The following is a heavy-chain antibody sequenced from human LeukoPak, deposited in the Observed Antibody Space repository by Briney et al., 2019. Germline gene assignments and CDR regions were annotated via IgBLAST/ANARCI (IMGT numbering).Heavy chain of an antibody. J-gene: IGHJ3*02. CDR2: IYHSGST. V-gene: IGHV4-38-2*01. CDR3: ARLRIDAFDI. Sequence: SETLSLTCAVSGYSISSGYYWGWIRQPPGKGLEWIGSIYHSGSTYYNPSLKSRATISVDTSKNQFSLKPSSVTAADTAVYYCARLRIDAFDIWGQGTMVTVSS. CDR1: GYSISSGYY.